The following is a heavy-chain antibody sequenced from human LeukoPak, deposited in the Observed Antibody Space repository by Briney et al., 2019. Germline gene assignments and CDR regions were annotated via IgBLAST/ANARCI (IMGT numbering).Heavy chain of an antibody. V-gene: IGHV4-59*01. CDR1: GGSISSYY. J-gene: IGHJ5*02. D-gene: IGHD3-9*01. CDR2: ISYSGST. CDR3: ARDYDILTGGGWFDP. Sequence: SETLSLTCTVSGGSISSYYWSWIRQPPGKGLEWMRYISYSGSTNYNPSLRSRVTISVDTSKNQFSLKLSSVAAADTAVYYCARDYDILTGGGWFDPWGQGTLVTVSS.